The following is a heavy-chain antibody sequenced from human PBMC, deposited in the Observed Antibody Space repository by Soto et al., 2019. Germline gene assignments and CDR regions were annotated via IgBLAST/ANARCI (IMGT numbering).Heavy chain of an antibody. CDR3: ARRGAGSGSFDY. D-gene: IGHD3-10*01. CDR1: GASISSGDYY. J-gene: IGHJ4*02. V-gene: IGHV4-31*11. Sequence: QVQLQESGPGLVKPSQTLSLTCAVSGASISSGDYYWSWIRQHPGKGLEWIGYIYYDGRAYYNPSPNSRVTTSSDTSKNQFSLKLSSVTAADTAVYYCARRGAGSGSFDYWGQGALVTVSS. CDR2: IYYDGRA.